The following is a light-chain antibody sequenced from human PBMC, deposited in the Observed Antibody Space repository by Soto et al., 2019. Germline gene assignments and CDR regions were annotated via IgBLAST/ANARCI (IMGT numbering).Light chain of an antibody. J-gene: IGLJ1*01. Sequence: QSVLTQPPSASGSPGQSVTISCTGTSSDVGGYNFVSWYQQHPGKAPKLMIYEVSKRPSGVPDRFSGSKSDYTASLTVSGLQAEDEVDYYCSSYAGSNHYVFGAGTKVTVL. CDR1: SSDVGGYNF. CDR2: EVS. V-gene: IGLV2-8*01. CDR3: SSYAGSNHYV.